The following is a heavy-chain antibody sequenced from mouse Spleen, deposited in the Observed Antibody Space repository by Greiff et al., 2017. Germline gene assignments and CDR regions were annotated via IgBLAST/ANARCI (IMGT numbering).Heavy chain of an antibody. J-gene: IGHJ2*01. CDR2: IHPNSGST. CDR1: GYTFTSYW. V-gene: IGHV1-64*01. D-gene: IGHD3-2*01. CDR3: ARGETARATFLDY. Sequence: QVQLQQPGAELVKPGASVKLSCKASGYTFTSYWMHWVKQRPGQGLEWIGMIHPNSGSTNYNEKFKSKATLTVDKSSSTAYMQLSSLTSEDSAVYYCARGETARATFLDYWGQGTTLTVSS.